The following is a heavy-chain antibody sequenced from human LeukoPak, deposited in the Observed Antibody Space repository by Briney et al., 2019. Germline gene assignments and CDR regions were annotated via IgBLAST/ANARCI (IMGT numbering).Heavy chain of an antibody. Sequence: GGSLRLSCAASGFTFSSYWMSWVRQAPGKGLEWVANIKEDGSEKYYVDSVKGRFTISRDNAKKSLYLQMNSLRAEDTAVYYRARVVGNPYYFDYWGQGTLVTVSS. V-gene: IGHV3-7*05. J-gene: IGHJ4*02. D-gene: IGHD1-26*01. CDR1: GFTFSSYW. CDR3: ARVVGNPYYFDY. CDR2: IKEDGSEK.